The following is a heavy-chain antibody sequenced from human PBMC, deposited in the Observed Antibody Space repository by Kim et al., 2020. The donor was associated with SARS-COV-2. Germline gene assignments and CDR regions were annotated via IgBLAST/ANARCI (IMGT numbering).Heavy chain of an antibody. D-gene: IGHD2-15*01. V-gene: IGHV4-39*01. Sequence: LKGRVTISVDTSKNQFSLKLSSVTAADTAVYYCARLGVVAAMSYYGMDVWGQGTTVTVSS. J-gene: IGHJ6*02. CDR3: ARLGVVAAMSYYGMDV.